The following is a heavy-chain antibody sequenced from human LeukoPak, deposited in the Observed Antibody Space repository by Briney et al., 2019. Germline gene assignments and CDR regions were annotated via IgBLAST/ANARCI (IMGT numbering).Heavy chain of an antibody. J-gene: IGHJ3*02. V-gene: IGHV4-61*01. CDR3: ARDRITISPGAFDI. CDR2: IYYSGST. CDR1: GGSVSSGSYY. D-gene: IGHD3-9*01. Sequence: SETLSLTCTVSGGSVSSGSYYWIWIRQPPGKGLEWIGYIYYSGSTNYNPSLKSRVTISVDTSKNQFSLKLSSVTAADTAVYYCARDRITISPGAFDIWGQGTMVTVSS.